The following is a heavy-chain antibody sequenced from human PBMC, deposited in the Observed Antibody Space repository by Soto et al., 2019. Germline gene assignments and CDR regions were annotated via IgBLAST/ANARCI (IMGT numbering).Heavy chain of an antibody. V-gene: IGHV3-48*03. CDR2: ISSSGGTI. CDR3: ARGPVIVYSGSPEAAFDI. J-gene: IGHJ3*02. CDR1: GFTFSSYE. D-gene: IGHD1-26*01. Sequence: GGSLRLSCAASGFTFSSYEMNWVRQAPGKGLEWVSYISSSGGTIYHAESVKGRFTIARDNAKNSLYLQMNSLRAEDTAVYYCARGPVIVYSGSPEAAFDIWGQGTMVTVSS.